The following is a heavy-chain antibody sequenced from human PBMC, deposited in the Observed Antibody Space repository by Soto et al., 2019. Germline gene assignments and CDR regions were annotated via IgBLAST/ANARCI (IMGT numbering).Heavy chain of an antibody. J-gene: IGHJ5*02. V-gene: IGHV4-59*01. D-gene: IGHD4-4*01. Sequence: TETLALTCPVSNGSFTSYYWTWIRQPPGKRLEWIGYLYYSGNNNYNSSLRGRVTISLDTSKSQFSLNLRSVTAADTAVYYCARGHSNYIFENWFDPWGQGTLVTVSS. CDR1: NGSFTSYY. CDR2: LYYSGNN. CDR3: ARGHSNYIFENWFDP.